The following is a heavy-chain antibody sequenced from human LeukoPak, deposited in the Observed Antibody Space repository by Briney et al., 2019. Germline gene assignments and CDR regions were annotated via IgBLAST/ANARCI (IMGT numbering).Heavy chain of an antibody. J-gene: IGHJ4*02. Sequence: GCSLPLSCAASGFTLRSYAMSLVRQAPAKGLEWVSVVSGSGGSTYYADSVKGRFTISRDNSRNTVYLQMNSLRAGDRAVYYCAKANSANDDDYFDCWGQGTLVTVPS. D-gene: IGHD5-12*01. CDR3: AKANSANDDDYFDC. CDR1: GFTLRSYA. CDR2: VSGSGGST. V-gene: IGHV3-23*01.